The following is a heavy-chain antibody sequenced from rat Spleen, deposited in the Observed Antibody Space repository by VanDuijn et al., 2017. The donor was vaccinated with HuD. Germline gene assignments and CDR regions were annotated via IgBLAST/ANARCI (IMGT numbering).Heavy chain of an antibody. Sequence: EVKLVESGGGLVQPGRSLKLSCAASGFTFNNYWMSWIRQAPGKGLEWVASISPSGGSTYYRDSVKGRFTISRDNAKSTLYLQMDSLRSEDTATYYCAGLLQFDYWCQGVMVTVSS. CDR2: ISPSGGST. V-gene: IGHV5-19*01. CDR3: AGLLQFDY. D-gene: IGHD1-1*01. J-gene: IGHJ2*01. CDR1: GFTFNNYW.